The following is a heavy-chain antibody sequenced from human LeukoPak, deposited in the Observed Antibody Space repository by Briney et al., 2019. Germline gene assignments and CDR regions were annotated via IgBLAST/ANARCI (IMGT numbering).Heavy chain of an antibody. J-gene: IGHJ4*02. Sequence: SETLSLTCSVSGGSISSYYWVWLRQPPGKGLEWIATIYYSGSTYYNPSLKSRVTISVDTSKNQFSLKLSSVTAADTAMYYCARYWGPYDNSGAYFDYWGQGTLVTVSS. CDR2: IYYSGST. CDR3: ARYWGPYDNSGAYFDY. CDR1: GGSISSYY. V-gene: IGHV4-39*01. D-gene: IGHD3-22*01.